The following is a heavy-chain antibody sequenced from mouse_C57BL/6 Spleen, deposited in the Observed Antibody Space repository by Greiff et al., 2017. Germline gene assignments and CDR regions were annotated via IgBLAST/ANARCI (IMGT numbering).Heavy chain of an antibody. Sequence: EVQLVESGPGLVKPSQSLSLTCSVTGYSITSGYYWNWIRQFPGNKLEWMGYISYDGSNNYNPSLKNRIAITRDTSKNQFFLKLNSVTTEDTATYYGASKGGYYGNYAMDYWGQGTSVTVSS. CDR1: GYSITSGYY. CDR2: ISYDGSN. V-gene: IGHV3-6*01. D-gene: IGHD1-1*02. J-gene: IGHJ4*01. CDR3: ASKGGYYGNYAMDY.